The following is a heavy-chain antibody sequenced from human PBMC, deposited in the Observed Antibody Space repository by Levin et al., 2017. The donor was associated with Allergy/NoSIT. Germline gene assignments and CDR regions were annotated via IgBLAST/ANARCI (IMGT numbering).Heavy chain of an antibody. Sequence: KPGGSLRLSCKASGYTFTSYGISWVRQAPGQGLEWMGWISAYNGNTNYAQKLQGRVTMTTDTSTSTAYMELRRLRSDDTAVYYCARDYYGSGRSLTSLGEGVGFDPWGQGTLVTVSS. CDR1: GYTFTSYG. CDR3: ARDYYGSGRSLTSLGEGVGFDP. V-gene: IGHV1-18*01. J-gene: IGHJ5*02. D-gene: IGHD3-10*01. CDR2: ISAYNGNT.